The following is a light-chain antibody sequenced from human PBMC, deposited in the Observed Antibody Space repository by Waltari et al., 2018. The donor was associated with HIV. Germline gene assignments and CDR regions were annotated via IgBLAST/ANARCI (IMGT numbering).Light chain of an antibody. Sequence: SYVLTQPPSVSVAPGQTATITCGGNNIVTTSVHWYQQKPGQAPVLVVHDDRDRPSGIPERFSGSNSGNTATLTISRVEAGDEAEFYCQVWDSSRDHPVFGGGTKLTVL. CDR1: NIVTTS. CDR3: QVWDSSRDHPV. V-gene: IGLV3-21*02. CDR2: DDR. J-gene: IGLJ2*01.